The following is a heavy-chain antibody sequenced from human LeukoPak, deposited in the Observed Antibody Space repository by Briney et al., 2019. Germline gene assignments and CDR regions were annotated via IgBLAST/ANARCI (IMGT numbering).Heavy chain of an antibody. D-gene: IGHD3-3*01. CDR2: INPSGGST. CDR3: ARGAVLRFLEWLLPFDY. Sequence: ASVKVSCKASGYTFTSYGISWVRQAPGQGLEWMGIINPSGGSTSYAQKFQGRVTMTRDTSTSTVYMELSSLRSEDTAVYYCARGAVLRFLEWLLPFDYWGQGTLVTVSS. V-gene: IGHV1-46*01. CDR1: GYTFTSYG. J-gene: IGHJ4*02.